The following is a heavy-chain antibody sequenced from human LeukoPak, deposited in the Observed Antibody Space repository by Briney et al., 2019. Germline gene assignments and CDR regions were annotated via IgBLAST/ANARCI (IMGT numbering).Heavy chain of an antibody. D-gene: IGHD5-24*01. Sequence: GGSLRLSCAASGFTFSSCEMTWVRQAPGKGLEWVSNISSSDTTIHYADSVKGRFTISRDNARNSLYLQMNSLRAEDTAVYYCARSRRDNYYYYYGMDVWGQGTTVTVSS. CDR3: ARSRRDNYYYYYGMDV. CDR2: ISSSDTTI. CDR1: GFTFSSCE. J-gene: IGHJ6*02. V-gene: IGHV3-48*03.